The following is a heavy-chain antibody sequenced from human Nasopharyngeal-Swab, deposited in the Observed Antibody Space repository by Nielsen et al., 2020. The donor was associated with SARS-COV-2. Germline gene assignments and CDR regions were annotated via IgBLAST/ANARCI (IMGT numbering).Heavy chain of an antibody. V-gene: IGHV4-38-2*01. D-gene: IGHD3-3*01. J-gene: IGHJ4*02. CDR2: IYHSGST. Sequence: WIRQPPGKGLEWIGSIYHSGSTYYNPSLKSRVTISVDTSKNQFSLKLSSVTAADTAVYYCASLKVGITIFGVVTDRLLDYWGQGTLVTVSS. CDR3: ASLKVGITIFGVVTDRLLDY.